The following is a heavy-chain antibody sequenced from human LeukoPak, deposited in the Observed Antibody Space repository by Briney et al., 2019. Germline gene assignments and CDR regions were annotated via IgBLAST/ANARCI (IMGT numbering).Heavy chain of an antibody. J-gene: IGHJ4*02. CDR2: INHSGST. CDR1: GGSFSGYY. D-gene: IGHD1-26*01. CDR3: ARIVGDSAGY. Sequence: SETLSLICAVYGGSFSGYYWSWIRQPPGKGLEWIGEINHSGSTNYNPSLKSRVTISVDTSKNQFSLKLSSVTAADTAVYYCARIVGDSAGYWGQGTLVTVSS. V-gene: IGHV4-34*01.